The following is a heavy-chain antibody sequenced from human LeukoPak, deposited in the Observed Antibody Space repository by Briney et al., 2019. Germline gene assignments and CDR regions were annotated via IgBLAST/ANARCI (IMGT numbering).Heavy chain of an antibody. CDR3: ARGYSSGWGLYWYFDL. CDR1: GGSVSSGSYY. D-gene: IGHD6-19*01. J-gene: IGHJ2*01. CDR2: IYYSGST. Sequence: SETLSLTCTVSGGSVSSGSYYWSWIRQPPGKGLEWIGYIYYSGSTNYNPSLKSRVTISVDTSKNQFSLKLSSVTAADTAVYYCARGYSSGWGLYWYFDLWGRGTLVTDSS. V-gene: IGHV4-61*01.